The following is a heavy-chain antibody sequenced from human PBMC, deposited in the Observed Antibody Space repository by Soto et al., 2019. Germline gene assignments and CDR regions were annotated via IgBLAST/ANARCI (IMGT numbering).Heavy chain of an antibody. J-gene: IGHJ4*02. V-gene: IGHV3-11*05. CDR3: ATAAGLQEVFDY. CDR1: GFTFSDYY. D-gene: IGHD6-19*01. CDR2: ISSSGSYT. Sequence: QVQLVQSGGGLVKPGGSLRLSSAASGFTFSDYYMSWIRQAPGKGLEWISLISSSGSYTKYADSVQGRFTIARDNAKNSLSLQMISLRAEDTAVYYCATAAGLQEVFDYWGQGTLVTVSS.